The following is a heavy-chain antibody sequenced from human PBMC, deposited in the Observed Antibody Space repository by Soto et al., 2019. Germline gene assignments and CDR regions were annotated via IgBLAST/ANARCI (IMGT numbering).Heavy chain of an antibody. Sequence: PGGSLRLSCAASGFTFSSYGMHWVRQAPGKGLEWVAVIWYDGSNKYYADSVKGRFTISRDNSKNTLYLQMNSLRAEDTAVYYCARGEVLRYFPYRMDVWGQGTTVTVSS. D-gene: IGHD3-9*01. CDR1: GFTFSSYG. V-gene: IGHV3-33*01. CDR3: ARGEVLRYFPYRMDV. CDR2: IWYDGSNK. J-gene: IGHJ6*02.